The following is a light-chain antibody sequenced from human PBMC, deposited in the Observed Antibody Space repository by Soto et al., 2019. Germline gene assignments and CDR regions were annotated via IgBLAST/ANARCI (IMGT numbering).Light chain of an antibody. CDR2: EVN. Sequence: HSALTQPPSASGSPGQSVTISCTGTSSDIGGYNCVSWYQQHPGKVPKLMISEVNKRPSGVPDRFSGSKSGNTASLTVSGPQAEDEADYYCSSCGDNNIYVYRTGTKVTVL. V-gene: IGLV2-8*01. CDR3: SSCGDNNIYV. J-gene: IGLJ1*01. CDR1: SSDIGGYNC.